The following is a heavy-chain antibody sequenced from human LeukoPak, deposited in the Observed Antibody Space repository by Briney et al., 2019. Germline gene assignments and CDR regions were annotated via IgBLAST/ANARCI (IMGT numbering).Heavy chain of an antibody. CDR1: GGLISGSY. CDR3: ARYGYYYDSSGLGFFDL. Sequence: KTSETLSLTCTVSGGLISGSYWSWIRQPAGKGLEWIGRIYSDGTTNHNLSLRSRVTMSVDRSKNQFSLDLTFVAAADTAVYYCARYGYYYDSSGLGFFDLWGRGSLVTVSS. CDR2: IYSDGTT. V-gene: IGHV4-4*07. J-gene: IGHJ2*01. D-gene: IGHD3-22*01.